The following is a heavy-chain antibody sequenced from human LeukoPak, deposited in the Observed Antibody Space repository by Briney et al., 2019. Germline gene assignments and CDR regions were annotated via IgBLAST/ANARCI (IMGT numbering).Heavy chain of an antibody. D-gene: IGHD1-26*01. CDR1: GGTFSSYA. J-gene: IGHJ6*03. Sequence: SVKVSCKASGGTFSSYAISWVRQAPGQGLEWMGGIIPIFGTANYAQKFQGRVTITADESTSTAYMELSSLRSEDTAVYYCARAFSGDVNMDVWGKGTSVTVSS. CDR3: ARAFSGDVNMDV. CDR2: IIPIFGTA. V-gene: IGHV1-69*01.